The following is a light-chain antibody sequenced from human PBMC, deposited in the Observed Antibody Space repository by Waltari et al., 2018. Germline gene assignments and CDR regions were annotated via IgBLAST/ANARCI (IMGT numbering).Light chain of an antibody. CDR3: QQGNSYSYS. CDR2: YAN. V-gene: IGKV1-13*02. CDR1: QGISSY. Sequence: IQMSQSPSSLSASVGDRVTITCRASQGISSYLNWYQQKPGKAPKLLIYYANSLASGVPSRFSGSGSGTEFTLTISSLQPEDFATYYCQQGNSYSYSFGQGTKVEIK. J-gene: IGKJ2*03.